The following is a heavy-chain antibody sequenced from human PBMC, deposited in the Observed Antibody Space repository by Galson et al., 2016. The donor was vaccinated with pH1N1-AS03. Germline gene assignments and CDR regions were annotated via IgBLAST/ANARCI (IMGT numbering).Heavy chain of an antibody. D-gene: IGHD2-15*01. Sequence: QSGAEVKKPGESLKISCQASGYIFSSYWIGWVRQRPGKGLEWMGIIWPADSDTKYSPSFQGQVTISVEPSLNTAYLQWSSLEASDTAMYFCARQKYCSGGSCFLYYDAFDMWGQGTLVTVSS. V-gene: IGHV5-51*01. J-gene: IGHJ3*02. CDR2: IWPADSDT. CDR3: ARQKYCSGGSCFLYYDAFDM. CDR1: GYIFSSYW.